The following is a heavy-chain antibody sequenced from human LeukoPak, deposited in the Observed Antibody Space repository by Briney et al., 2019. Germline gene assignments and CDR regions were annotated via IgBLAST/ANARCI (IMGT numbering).Heavy chain of an antibody. D-gene: IGHD6-19*01. V-gene: IGHV3-23*01. Sequence: GGSLRLSCAASGFTFGSYGMSWVRQAPGKGLEWVSFITPNADRTSYADSVEGRFTISRDNGKNSLFLQMDSLRVEDTAVYYCAKVSGSGWHFDHWGQGTLVTVSS. J-gene: IGHJ4*02. CDR3: AKVSGSGWHFDH. CDR1: GFTFGSYG. CDR2: ITPNADRT.